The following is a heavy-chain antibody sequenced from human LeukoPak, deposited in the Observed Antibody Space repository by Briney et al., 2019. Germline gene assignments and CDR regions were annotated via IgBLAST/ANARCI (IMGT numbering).Heavy chain of an antibody. Sequence: GGSLRLSCAASGFTFSSYWMSWVRQAPGKGLEWVAKIKQDGSEKYYVDSVKGRFTISRDNAKNSLYLQMNSLRAEDTAVYYCARDSSGWFPSWFDPWGQGTLVTVSS. J-gene: IGHJ5*02. CDR1: GFTFSSYW. D-gene: IGHD6-19*01. CDR3: ARDSSGWFPSWFDP. CDR2: IKQDGSEK. V-gene: IGHV3-7*01.